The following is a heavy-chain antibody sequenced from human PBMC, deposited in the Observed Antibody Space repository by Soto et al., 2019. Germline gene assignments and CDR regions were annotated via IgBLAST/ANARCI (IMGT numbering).Heavy chain of an antibody. CDR3: ARDLFYYYSSGYYHGRDYYYGMEV. CDR1: GYTFTSYA. CDR2: INAGNGNT. V-gene: IGHV1-3*01. D-gene: IGHD3-22*01. J-gene: IGHJ6*02. Sequence: ASVKVSCKASGYTFTSYAMHWVRQAPGQRLEWMGWINAGNGNTKYSQKFKGRVTITRDTSTSTAYMELSSLRSEDTAVYYCARDLFYYYSSGYYHGRDYYYGMEVWGQGTTVTVSS.